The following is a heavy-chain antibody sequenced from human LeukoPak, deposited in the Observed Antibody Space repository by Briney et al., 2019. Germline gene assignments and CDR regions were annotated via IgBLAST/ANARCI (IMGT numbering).Heavy chain of an antibody. Sequence: ASVKVSCKASGYTFTSYDINWVRQATGQGLEWMGWMNPNSGNTGYAQKFQGRVTITADESTSTAYMELSSLRSEDTAVYYCARAPGDWKLPHNWFDPWGQGTLVTVSS. J-gene: IGHJ5*02. CDR1: GYTFTSYD. D-gene: IGHD2-15*01. V-gene: IGHV1-8*01. CDR3: ARAPGDWKLPHNWFDP. CDR2: MNPNSGNT.